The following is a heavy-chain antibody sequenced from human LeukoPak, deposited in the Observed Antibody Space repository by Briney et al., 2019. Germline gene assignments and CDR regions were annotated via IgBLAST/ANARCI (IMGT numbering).Heavy chain of an antibody. D-gene: IGHD4-17*01. CDR3: AKEAGGHDYGDYFDY. CDR2: ISGSGGST. J-gene: IGHJ4*02. CDR1: GFTVSSNY. V-gene: IGHV3-23*01. Sequence: PGGSLRLSCAASGFTVSSNYMSWVRQAPGKGLEWVSAISGSGGSTYYADSVKGRFTISRDSSKNTLYLQMNSLRAEDTAVYYCAKEAGGHDYGDYFDYWGQGTLVTVSS.